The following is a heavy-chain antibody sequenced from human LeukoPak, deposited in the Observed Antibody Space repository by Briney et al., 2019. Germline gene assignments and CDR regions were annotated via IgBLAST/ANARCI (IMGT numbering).Heavy chain of an antibody. CDR3: AREGDGYNYYGWFDP. Sequence: ASVKVSCKASGYTFTSYGISWVRQASGQGLEWMGWISAYNGNTNYAQKLQGRVTMTTDTSTSTAYMELRSLRSDDTAVYYCAREGDGYNYYGWFDPWGQATLVTVSS. CDR2: ISAYNGNT. V-gene: IGHV1-18*01. CDR1: GYTFTSYG. J-gene: IGHJ5*02. D-gene: IGHD5-24*01.